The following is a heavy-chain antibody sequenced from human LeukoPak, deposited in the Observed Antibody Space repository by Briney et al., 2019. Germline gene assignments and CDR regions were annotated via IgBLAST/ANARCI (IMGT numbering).Heavy chain of an antibody. CDR2: IYYSGST. V-gene: IGHV4-31*03. CDR3: ASSFPVNCGGDCYYYYGMDV. J-gene: IGHJ6*02. D-gene: IGHD2-21*02. CDR1: GGSISSGGYY. Sequence: PSETLSLTCTVSGGSISSGGYYWSWIRQHPGKGLEWIGYIYYSGSTYYNPSLKSRVTISVDTSKNQFSLNLSSVTAADTAVYYCASSFPVNCGGDCYYYYGMDVWGQGTTVTVSS.